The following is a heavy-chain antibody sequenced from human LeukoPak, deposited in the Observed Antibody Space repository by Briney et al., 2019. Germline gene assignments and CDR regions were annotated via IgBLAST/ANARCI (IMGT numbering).Heavy chain of an antibody. CDR2: VYPGDSDI. CDR1: GYTFSSYW. Sequence: GESLKISCKISGYTFSSYWIGWVRQIPGKGLEWMGSVYPGDSDIRYSPSSQGQVTISADKAISTAYLQWSSLKASDTAMYYCAKLTIAARPIDYWGQGTLVTVSS. J-gene: IGHJ4*02. V-gene: IGHV5-51*01. CDR3: AKLTIAARPIDY. D-gene: IGHD6-6*01.